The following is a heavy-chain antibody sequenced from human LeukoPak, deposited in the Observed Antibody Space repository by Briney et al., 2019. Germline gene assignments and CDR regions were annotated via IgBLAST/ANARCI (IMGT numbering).Heavy chain of an antibody. D-gene: IGHD3/OR15-3a*01. Sequence: PSETLSLTCTVSGVSISSSNSYLGWIRQPPGKGLEWIGSIYYTGNTYYNASLKSRVTISIDTSKNQISLRLTSVTATDTAMYYCARQTGSGLFTLPGGQGTLVTVSS. J-gene: IGHJ4*02. CDR1: GVSISSSNSY. V-gene: IGHV4-39*01. CDR2: IYYTGNT. CDR3: ARQTGSGLFTLP.